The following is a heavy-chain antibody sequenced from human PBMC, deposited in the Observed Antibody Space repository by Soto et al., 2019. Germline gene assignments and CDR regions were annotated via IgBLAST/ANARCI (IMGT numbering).Heavy chain of an antibody. CDR1: GFTVSSNY. V-gene: IGHV3-53*04. D-gene: IGHD3-22*01. CDR3: ARDWGDDSSGYLREGY. J-gene: IGHJ4*02. Sequence: GGSLRLSCAASGFTVSSNYMSWVRQAPGKGLEWVSVIYSGGSTYYADSVKGRFTISRHNSKNTLYLQMNSLRAEDTAVYYCARDWGDDSSGYLREGYWGQGTLVTVSS. CDR2: IYSGGST.